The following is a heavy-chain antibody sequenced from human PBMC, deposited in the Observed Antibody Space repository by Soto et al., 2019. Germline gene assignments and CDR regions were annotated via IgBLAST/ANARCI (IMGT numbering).Heavy chain of an antibody. J-gene: IGHJ5*02. CDR3: AREGYGDYVDWFDP. CDR2: INHSGST. CDR1: GGSFSGYY. Sequence: PSETLSLTCAVYGGSFSGYYWSWIRQPPGKGLEWIGEINHSGSTNYNPSLKSRVTISVDTSKNQFSLKLSSVTAADTAVYYCAREGYGDYVDWFDPWGQGTLVTVSS. V-gene: IGHV4-34*01. D-gene: IGHD4-17*01.